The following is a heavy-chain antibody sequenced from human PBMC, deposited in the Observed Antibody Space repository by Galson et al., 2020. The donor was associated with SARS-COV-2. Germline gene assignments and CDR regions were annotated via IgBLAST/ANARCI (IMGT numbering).Heavy chain of an antibody. Sequence: GGSLRLSCEASRFAFSGYAMAWVRQAPGKGLEWVSSISDDGDRTYYAESVKGRFTISRDNSKNILYLQMNSLRGEDTATYYCAKDWEPGRDFWGQGTLVTVSS. V-gene: IGHV3-23*01. CDR1: RFAFSGYA. CDR3: AKDWEPGRDF. D-gene: IGHD1-26*01. CDR2: ISDDGDRT. J-gene: IGHJ4*02.